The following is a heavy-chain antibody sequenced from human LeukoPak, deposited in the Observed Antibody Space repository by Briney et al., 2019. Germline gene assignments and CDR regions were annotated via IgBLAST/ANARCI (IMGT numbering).Heavy chain of an antibody. J-gene: IGHJ4*02. V-gene: IGHV1-8*03. CDR2: MNPNSGNT. D-gene: IGHD3-16*01. Sequence: ASVKVSCKASGYTFTSYDINWVRQATGQGLEWMGWMNPNSGNTGYAQKFQGRVTITRNTSISTAYMELSSLRSEDTAVYYCARDEFMGEWLARSFDYWGQGTLVTVSS. CDR1: GYTFTSYD. CDR3: ARDEFMGEWLARSFDY.